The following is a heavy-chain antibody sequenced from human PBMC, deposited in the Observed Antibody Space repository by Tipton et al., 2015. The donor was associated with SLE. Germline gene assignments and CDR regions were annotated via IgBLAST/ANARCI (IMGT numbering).Heavy chain of an antibody. CDR3: ARDPSYLGAPPDY. CDR2: IYTSGGT. J-gene: IGHJ4*02. D-gene: IGHD1-26*01. CDR1: GGSISSGSYY. Sequence: TLSLTCTVSGGSISSGSYYWSWIRQPAGKGLEWIGYIYTSGGTNYNPSLKSRATISVDTSKNQFSLKLSSVTAADTAVYYCARDPSYLGAPPDYWGQGTLVTVSS. V-gene: IGHV4-61*09.